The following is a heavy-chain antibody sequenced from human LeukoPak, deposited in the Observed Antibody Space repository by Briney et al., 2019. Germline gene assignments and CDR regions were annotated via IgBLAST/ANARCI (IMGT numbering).Heavy chain of an antibody. D-gene: IGHD1-26*01. V-gene: IGHV4-59*01. CDR1: GGSISSYY. Sequence: SETLSLTCTVSGGSISSYYWSWIRQPPGKGLEWIGYIYYSGSTTYSPSLKSRVIISVDTSKTQFSLKLSSVTAADTAMYYCARGRYSGSYYYFDYWGQGTLVTVSS. J-gene: IGHJ4*02. CDR3: ARGRYSGSYYYFDY. CDR2: IYYSGST.